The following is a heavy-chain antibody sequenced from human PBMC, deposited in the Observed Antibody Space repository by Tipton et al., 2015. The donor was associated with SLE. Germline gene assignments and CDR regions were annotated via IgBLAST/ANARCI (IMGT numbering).Heavy chain of an antibody. CDR1: GYSISRGYY. CDR2: VYYSGST. J-gene: IGHJ3*02. D-gene: IGHD3-3*01. Sequence: SLTCTVSGYSISRGYYWGWIRQPPGGGLEWLGSVYYSGSTYYNPSLKSRVTISVDTSKNRFSLKLSSVTAADTAVYYCARDPFRFLEGEDAFDIWGQGTMVTVSS. CDR3: ARDPFRFLEGEDAFDI. V-gene: IGHV4-38-2*02.